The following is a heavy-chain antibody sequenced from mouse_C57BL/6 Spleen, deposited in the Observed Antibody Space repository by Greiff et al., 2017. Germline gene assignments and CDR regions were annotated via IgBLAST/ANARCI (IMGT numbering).Heavy chain of an antibody. CDR3: GRDGNTYFDMDY. J-gene: IGHJ4*01. Sequence: QVQLQQPGTELVKPGASVKLSCKASGYTFTSYWMHWVKQRPGQGLEWIGNINPSNGGSNYNEKFKSKTTLTVDKTTSTAYMQLSSLTSEDSAFYYCGRDGNTYFDMDYWGQGTSVTVSS. CDR2: INPSNGGS. V-gene: IGHV1-53*01. CDR1: GYTFTSYW. D-gene: IGHD2-1*01.